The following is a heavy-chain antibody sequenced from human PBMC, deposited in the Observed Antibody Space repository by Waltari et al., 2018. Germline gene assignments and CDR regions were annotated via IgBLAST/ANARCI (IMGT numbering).Heavy chain of an antibody. Sequence: EVQLVESGGALVQPGGSLRLSCATSGFTFSRYGMHWVRQVPGKGLMGVSHIESDESRTTYADSVKGRFTISRDNAKNTVYLQMNSLRDEDTAVYYCVRDEPGDGLDYWGQGTLVTVSS. D-gene: IGHD7-27*01. CDR2: IESDESRT. CDR1: GFTFSRYG. J-gene: IGHJ4*02. V-gene: IGHV3-74*03. CDR3: VRDEPGDGLDY.